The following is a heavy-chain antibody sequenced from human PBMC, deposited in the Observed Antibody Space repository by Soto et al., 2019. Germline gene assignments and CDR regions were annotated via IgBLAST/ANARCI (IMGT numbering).Heavy chain of an antibody. CDR1: VFTCSSYD. V-gene: IGHV3-23*01. CDR2: ISGSGGST. J-gene: IGHJ3*02. Sequence: GSLKLSCAASVFTCSSYDMSWVRQAPGKGLEWVSAISGSGGSTYYADSVKGRFTISRDNSKNTLYLQMNSLRAEDTAVYYCAKVVVSTRLHAFDISGQGTMVTVPS. D-gene: IGHD3-22*01. CDR3: AKVVVSTRLHAFDI.